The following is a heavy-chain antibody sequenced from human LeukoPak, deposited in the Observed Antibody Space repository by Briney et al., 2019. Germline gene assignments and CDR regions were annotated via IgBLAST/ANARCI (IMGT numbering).Heavy chain of an antibody. J-gene: IGHJ6*03. CDR1: GGSFSGYY. Sequence: PSETLSLTCAVYGGSFSGYYWSWIRQPPGKGLEWFGEINHSGSTNYNPSLKSRVTISIDTSKNQFSLKLSSVTAADTAVYYCARTPYDYIWGSYRSTYYMDVWGKGTTVTVSS. CDR2: INHSGST. V-gene: IGHV4-34*01. D-gene: IGHD3-16*02. CDR3: ARTPYDYIWGSYRSTYYMDV.